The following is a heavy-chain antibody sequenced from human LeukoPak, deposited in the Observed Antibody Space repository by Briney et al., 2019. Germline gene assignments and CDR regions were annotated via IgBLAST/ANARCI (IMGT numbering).Heavy chain of an antibody. CDR1: GGSIGSDY. D-gene: IGHD1-26*01. CDR3: ARDPHPAFSGSYYLDGSDM. CDR2: IFSTGGT. J-gene: IGHJ3*02. V-gene: IGHV4-59*01. Sequence: PSETLSITGTVSGGSIGSDYWTRIWKPPVNLLEYIGYIFSTGGTNYNPSLKSRVTISVDTSKNQFPLRLSSVTAADTAVYYCARDPHPAFSGSYYLDGSDMWGQGTVVIVSS.